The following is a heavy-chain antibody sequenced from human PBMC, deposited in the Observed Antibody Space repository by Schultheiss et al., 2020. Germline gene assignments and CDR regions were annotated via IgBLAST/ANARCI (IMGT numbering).Heavy chain of an antibody. J-gene: IGHJ6*04. CDR2: IYPGDSDT. Sequence: GESLKISCKGSGYSFTSYWIGWVRQMPGKGLEWMGIIYPGDSDTRYSPSFQGQVTISADKSISTAYLQWSSLKASDTAMYYCARENFEFVAPRTEGYYYYGMDVWGKGTTVNVYS. V-gene: IGHV5-51*01. CDR1: GYSFTSYW. D-gene: IGHD2/OR15-2a*01. CDR3: ARENFEFVAPRTEGYYYYGMDV.